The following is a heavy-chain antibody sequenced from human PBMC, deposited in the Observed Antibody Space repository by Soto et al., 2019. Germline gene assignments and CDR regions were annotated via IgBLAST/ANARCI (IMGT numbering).Heavy chain of an antibody. CDR1: GFTFSSYA. V-gene: IGHV3-23*01. Sequence: EVQLLDSGGGLVQPGGSLRLSCAASGFTFSSYAINWVRQAPGKGLEWVSVISGSGDSTYYADSVKGRFTVSRDNSKNTLYLQMNSLRVEDTAVYYCARRGPGTYFDYWGLGTLVTVSS. D-gene: IGHD6-13*01. CDR3: ARRGPGTYFDY. CDR2: ISGSGDST. J-gene: IGHJ4*02.